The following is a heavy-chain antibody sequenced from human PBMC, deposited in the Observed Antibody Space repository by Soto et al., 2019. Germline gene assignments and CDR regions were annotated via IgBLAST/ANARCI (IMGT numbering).Heavy chain of an antibody. Sequence: GASVKVSCKASGYTFTGYYMHWVRQAPGQGLEWMGWINPNSGGTNYAQKLQGRVTMTRDTSISTAYMELSRLRSEDSAVYYCAKKIMGYASHSDAMDVWGQGTTVTVSS. V-gene: IGHV1-2*02. CDR3: AKKIMGYASHSDAMDV. CDR2: INPNSGGT. J-gene: IGHJ6*02. D-gene: IGHD5-12*01. CDR1: GYTFTGYY.